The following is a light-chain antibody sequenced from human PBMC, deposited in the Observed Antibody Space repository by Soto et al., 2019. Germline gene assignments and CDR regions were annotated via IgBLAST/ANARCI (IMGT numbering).Light chain of an antibody. CDR1: SGSVSTGHF. J-gene: IGLJ1*01. CDR2: DTN. V-gene: IGLV8-61*01. CDR3: VLYMGGGTYV. Sequence: QTVVTQEPSFSVSPGGTVTLTCGLSSGSVSTGHFPSWYQQTPGQAPRTLIYDTNSRSSGVPDRFSGSILGTKAALTITGAQADDESDYYCVLYMGGGTYVFGVGTKPPS.